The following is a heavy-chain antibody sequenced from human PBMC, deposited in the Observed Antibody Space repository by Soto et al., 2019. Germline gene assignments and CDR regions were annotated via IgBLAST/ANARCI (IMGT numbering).Heavy chain of an antibody. Sequence: ASGPTLVNPTQTLTLTCTFSGFSLSTNGVRVGWIRQPPGMALEWLAIISWNDEKHYSPSLKNRLTITKDTSKNQVVLTMTNMDPVDTATYYCAHRRVWSSDWYDWFEPWGQGMLVTVSS. V-gene: IGHV2-5*01. CDR2: ISWNDEK. J-gene: IGHJ5*02. CDR1: GFSLSTNGVR. CDR3: AHRRVWSSDWYDWFEP. D-gene: IGHD6-19*01.